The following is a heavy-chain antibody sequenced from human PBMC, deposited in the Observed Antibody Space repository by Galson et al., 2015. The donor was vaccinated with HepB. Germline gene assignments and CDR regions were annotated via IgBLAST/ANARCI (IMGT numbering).Heavy chain of an antibody. J-gene: IGHJ6*02. Sequence: SLRLSCAASGFTFSSYAMHWVRQAPGKGLEWVAVISYDGSNKYYADSVKGRFTISRDNSKNTLYLQMNSLRAENTAVYYCARDEVYCSSTSCYFYYYYGMDVWGQGTTVTVSS. CDR2: ISYDGSNK. CDR3: ARDEVYCSSTSCYFYYYYGMDV. V-gene: IGHV3-30-3*01. D-gene: IGHD2-2*01. CDR1: GFTFSSYA.